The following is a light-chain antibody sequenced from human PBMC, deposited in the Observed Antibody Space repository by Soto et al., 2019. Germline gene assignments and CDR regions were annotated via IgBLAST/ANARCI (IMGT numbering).Light chain of an antibody. CDR2: GAS. CDR3: QQYYNWPRT. J-gene: IGKJ1*01. V-gene: IGKV3-15*01. CDR1: QSVSSSY. Sequence: TLSLSPGERATLSCRASQSVSSSYLAWYQQKPGQAPRLLVYGASTRASGIPDRFSGSGSGTEFTLSISSLQSEDFAVYYCQQYYNWPRTFGQGTKVDIK.